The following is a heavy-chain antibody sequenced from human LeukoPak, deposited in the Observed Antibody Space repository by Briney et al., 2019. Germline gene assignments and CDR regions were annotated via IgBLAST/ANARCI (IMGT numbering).Heavy chain of an antibody. CDR2: ISAYNGNT. CDR1: GYTFTSYG. D-gene: IGHD3-10*01. Sequence: ASVKVSCKASGYTFTSYGISWVRQAPGQGLEWMGWISAYNGNTNYAQKLQGRVTMTTDTSTSTAYMELRSLRSDDTAVYYCARGGAAGDYCYYGMDVWGQGTTVTVSS. CDR3: ARGGAAGDYCYYGMDV. J-gene: IGHJ6*02. V-gene: IGHV1-18*01.